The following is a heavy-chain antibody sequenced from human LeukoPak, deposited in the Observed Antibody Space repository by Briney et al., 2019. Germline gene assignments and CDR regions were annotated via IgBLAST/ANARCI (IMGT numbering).Heavy chain of an antibody. CDR3: AKGSPDYYYYYYMDV. CDR2: ISSSSSTI. J-gene: IGHJ6*03. V-gene: IGHV3-48*01. Sequence: GGSLRLSCAASGFTFSSYSMNWVRQAPGKGLEWVSYISSSSSTIYYADSVKGRFTISRDNSKNTLYLQMSSLRAEDTAVYYCAKGSPDYYYYYYMDVWGKGTTVTISS. CDR1: GFTFSSYS.